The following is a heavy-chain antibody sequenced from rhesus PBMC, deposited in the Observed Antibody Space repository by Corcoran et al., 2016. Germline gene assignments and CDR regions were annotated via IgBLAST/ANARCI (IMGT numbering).Heavy chain of an antibody. J-gene: IGHJ4*01. Sequence: QVQLQESGPGLVKPSETLSLTCAVSGDSISSYWWSWIRQPPGKGLEWIGEINGNSGSTYYNPSLKSRVTISKDASKNQFSLKLSSVTAADTAVYYCARAHGSSYEYMSHWGQGVLVTVSS. CDR1: GDSISSYW. D-gene: IGHD4-29*01. V-gene: IGHV4-80*01. CDR3: ARAHGSSYEYMSH. CDR2: INGNSGST.